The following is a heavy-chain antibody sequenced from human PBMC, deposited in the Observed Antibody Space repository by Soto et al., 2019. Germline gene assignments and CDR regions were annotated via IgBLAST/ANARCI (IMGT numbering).Heavy chain of an antibody. CDR1: GFTFSSYA. CDR2: ISGSGGST. D-gene: IGHD1-26*01. CDR3: AKDMGKGSYYLYYYYYGMDV. J-gene: IGHJ6*02. Sequence: GGSLRLSCAASGFTFSSYAMSWVRQAPGKGLEWVSAISGSGGSTYYADSVKGRFTISRDNSKNTLYLQMNSLRAEDTAVYYCAKDMGKGSYYLYYYYYGMDVWGQGTTVTVSS. V-gene: IGHV3-23*01.